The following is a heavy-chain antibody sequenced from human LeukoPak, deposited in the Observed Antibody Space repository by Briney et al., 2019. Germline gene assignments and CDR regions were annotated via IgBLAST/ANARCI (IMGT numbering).Heavy chain of an antibody. CDR1: GGSFSGYY. CDR2: INHSGST. Sequence: SETLSLTCAVYGGSFSGYYWSWIRQPPGKGLEWIGEINHSGSTNYNPSLKSRVTISVDTSKNQFSLKLSSVTAADTAVYYCARGMPYYDILTGYYTRDASDIWGQGTMVTVSS. V-gene: IGHV4-34*01. CDR3: ARGMPYYDILTGYYTRDASDI. J-gene: IGHJ3*02. D-gene: IGHD3-9*01.